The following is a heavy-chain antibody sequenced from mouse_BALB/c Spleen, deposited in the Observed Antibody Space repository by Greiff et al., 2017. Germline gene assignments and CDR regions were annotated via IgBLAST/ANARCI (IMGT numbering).Heavy chain of an antibody. CDR2: IYPGDGDT. Sequence: VQVVESGAELARPGASVKLSCKASGYTFTSYWMQWVKQRPGQGLEWIGAIYPGDGDTRYTRKFKGKATLTADKSSSTAYMQLSSLASEDSAVYYCARSDYDYAFAYWGQGTLVTVSA. CDR3: ARSDYDYAFAY. D-gene: IGHD2-4*01. CDR1: GYTFTSYW. V-gene: IGHV1-87*01. J-gene: IGHJ3*01.